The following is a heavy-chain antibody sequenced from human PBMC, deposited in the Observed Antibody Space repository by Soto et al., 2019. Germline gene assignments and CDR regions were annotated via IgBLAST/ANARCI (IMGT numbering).Heavy chain of an antibody. V-gene: IGHV3-9*01. CDR3: VKEKLYSNYEYYFDS. D-gene: IGHD4-4*01. J-gene: IGHJ4*02. Sequence: GGSLRLPCAASGFSFRNYAMHWVRRVPGKGLEWVSGISWHSGTIGYADSVRGRFTISRDNAKNSLYLQMNSLRPEDTALYYCVKEKLYSNYEYYFDSWGQGTLVTVSS. CDR1: GFSFRNYA. CDR2: ISWHSGTI.